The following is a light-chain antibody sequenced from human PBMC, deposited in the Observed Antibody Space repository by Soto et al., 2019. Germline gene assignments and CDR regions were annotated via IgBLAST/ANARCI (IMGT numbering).Light chain of an antibody. V-gene: IGKV3-11*01. CDR2: DAS. J-gene: IGKJ4*01. CDR1: QRVSSY. Sequence: EIVLTQSPATLSLSPGERATLSCRASQRVSSYLAWYQQKPGQAPRLLIYDASNRATGIPARFSGSGSGTVFTLTISSLEPEDFAFYYCQQRSNWPLTFGGGTKVEIK. CDR3: QQRSNWPLT.